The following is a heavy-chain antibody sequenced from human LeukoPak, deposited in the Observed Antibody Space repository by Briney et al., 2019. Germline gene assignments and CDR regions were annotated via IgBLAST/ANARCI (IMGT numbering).Heavy chain of an antibody. V-gene: IGHV3-23*01. CDR3: AKDRGWFGGSLANFDD. CDR2: ISGSGGSI. CDR1: GFTFSTYG. D-gene: IGHD3-10*01. J-gene: IGHJ4*02. Sequence: GGSLRLSCAGSGFTFSTYGMTWVRQAPGKGLEWVSAISGSGGSIYYADSVKDRFTISRDNSKNTLFLQMNSLRAEDTAVYYCAKDRGWFGGSLANFDDWGQGTLVTVSS.